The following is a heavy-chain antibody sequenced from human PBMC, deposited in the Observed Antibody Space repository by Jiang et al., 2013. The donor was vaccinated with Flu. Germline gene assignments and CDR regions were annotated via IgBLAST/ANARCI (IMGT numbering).Heavy chain of an antibody. J-gene: IGHJ6*02. V-gene: IGHV1-69*01. CDR1: GTSAAML. CDR2: IIPIFGTA. Sequence: GTSAAMLSAGCDRTPGQGLEWMGGIIPIFGTANYAQKFQGRVTITADESTSTAYMELSSLRSEDTAVYYCARDWVMSVGASYGMDVWGQGTTVTVSS. CDR3: ARDWVMSVGASYGMDV. D-gene: IGHD1-26*01.